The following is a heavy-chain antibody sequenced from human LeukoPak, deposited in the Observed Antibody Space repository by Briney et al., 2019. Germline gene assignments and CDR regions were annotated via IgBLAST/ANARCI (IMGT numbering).Heavy chain of an antibody. J-gene: IGHJ3*02. CDR2: IDKSGDGA. V-gene: IGHV3-23*01. Sequence: GGSLRLSCAASGFTFSSHAMNWVRQPPGKGLDWVSSIDKSGDGAFYADSVKGRFTISRDNSKNTLYLQMNSLRREDTAMYYCARDFDIWGQGTMVTVSS. CDR1: GFTFSSHA. CDR3: ARDFDI.